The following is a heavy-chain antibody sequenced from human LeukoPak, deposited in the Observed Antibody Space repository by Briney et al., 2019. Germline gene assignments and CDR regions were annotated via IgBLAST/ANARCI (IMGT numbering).Heavy chain of an antibody. Sequence: ASVKVSCKASGYTFGGYYVHWVRQAPGQGLEWMGWISANNGNTNYAQKIQGRVTMTTDTYTSTAYMELRSPRSDDTAVYYCARALGGYSSSSGFYYMDVWGKGTTVTVSS. J-gene: IGHJ6*03. V-gene: IGHV1-18*04. CDR2: ISANNGNT. D-gene: IGHD6-6*01. CDR3: ARALGGYSSSSGFYYMDV. CDR1: GYTFGGYY.